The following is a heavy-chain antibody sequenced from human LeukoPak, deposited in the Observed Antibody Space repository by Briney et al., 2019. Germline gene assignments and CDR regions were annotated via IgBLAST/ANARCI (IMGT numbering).Heavy chain of an antibody. D-gene: IGHD4-17*01. CDR2: IYPGDSDT. CDR1: GYSFTSYW. CDR3: ARRGSYGDSYNWFDP. J-gene: IGHJ5*02. Sequence: GASLKISCKGSGYSFTSYWIGWVRQMPGKGLEWMGIIYPGDSDTSYSPSFQGQVTISADKSISTAYLQWSSLKASDTAMYYCARRGSYGDSYNWFDPWGQGTLVTVSS. V-gene: IGHV5-51*01.